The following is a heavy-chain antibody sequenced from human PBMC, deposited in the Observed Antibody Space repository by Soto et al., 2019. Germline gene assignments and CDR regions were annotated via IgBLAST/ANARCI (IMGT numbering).Heavy chain of an antibody. CDR1: GYTFTSYG. V-gene: IGHV1-18*04. J-gene: IGHJ5*02. CDR2: ISAYNGNT. D-gene: IGHD6-13*01. Sequence: ASVKVSCKASGYTFTSYGISWVRQAPGQGLEWMGWISAYNGNTSYAQKLQGRVTMTTDTSTSTAYMELRSLRSDDTAVYYCARDSGEQQLAEYNWFDPWGQGTLVTVSS. CDR3: ARDSGEQQLAEYNWFDP.